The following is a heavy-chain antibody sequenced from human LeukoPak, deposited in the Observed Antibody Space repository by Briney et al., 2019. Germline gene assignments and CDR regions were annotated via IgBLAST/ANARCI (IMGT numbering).Heavy chain of an antibody. CDR1: GYTFTGYY. CDR3: AREEDVDTAMVTDY. CDR2: INPNSGGT. V-gene: IGHV1-2*02. J-gene: IGHJ4*02. D-gene: IGHD5-18*01. Sequence: ASVKVSCKASGYTFTGYYMHWVRQAPGQGLEWMGWINPNSGGTNYAQKFQGRVTMTRDTSISTAYMELSRLRSDDTAVYCCAREEDVDTAMVTDYWGQGTLVTVSS.